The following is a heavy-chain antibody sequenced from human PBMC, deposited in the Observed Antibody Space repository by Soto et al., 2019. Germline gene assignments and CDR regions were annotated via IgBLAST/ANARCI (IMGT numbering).Heavy chain of an antibody. CDR1: GIVFSDY. V-gene: IGHV3-11*01. D-gene: IGHD3-16*01. CDR3: ARLPFPWGWFDP. J-gene: IGHJ5*02. Sequence: QVQLVESGGGLVKPGGSLRLSCAASGIVFSDYMSWVRQAPGKGLEWLSYISGSGRTIYSADSVKGRFTISRDNATNSPYLQTNTVRTEDTAVYYCARLPFPWGWFDPWGQGTLVTVSS. CDR2: ISGSGRTI.